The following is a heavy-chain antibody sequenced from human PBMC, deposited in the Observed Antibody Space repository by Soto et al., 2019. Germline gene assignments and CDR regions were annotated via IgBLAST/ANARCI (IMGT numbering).Heavy chain of an antibody. CDR3: ARDYYGSGSYYNENWFDP. Sequence: QVQLVQSGAEVKKPGASVKVSCKSSGYTFTGYYMHWVRQAPGQGLEWMGWINPNSGGTNYAQKVQGWVTMTRDTSISTAYMELSRLRSDDTAVYYCARDYYGSGSYYNENWFDPWGQGTLVTVSS. V-gene: IGHV1-2*04. D-gene: IGHD3-10*01. CDR2: INPNSGGT. J-gene: IGHJ5*02. CDR1: GYTFTGYY.